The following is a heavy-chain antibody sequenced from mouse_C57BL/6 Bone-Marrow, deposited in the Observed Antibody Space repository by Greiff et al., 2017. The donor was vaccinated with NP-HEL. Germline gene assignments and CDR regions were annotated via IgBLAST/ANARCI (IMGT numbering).Heavy chain of an antibody. CDR2: NDPENGDT. Sequence: EVQLQQSGAELVRPGASVKLSCTASGFNIKDDYMHWVKQRPEQGLEWIGWNDPENGDTEYASKFQGKATITADTSSNTAYLQLSSLTSEDTAVYYCTLITTVNYWGQGTTLTVSS. CDR3: TLITTVNY. J-gene: IGHJ2*01. D-gene: IGHD1-1*01. V-gene: IGHV14-4*01. CDR1: GFNIKDDY.